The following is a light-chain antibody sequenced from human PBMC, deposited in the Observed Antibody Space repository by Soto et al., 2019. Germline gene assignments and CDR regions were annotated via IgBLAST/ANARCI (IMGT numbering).Light chain of an antibody. CDR1: QDISSY. J-gene: IGKJ1*01. V-gene: IGKV1-9*01. Sequence: IQLTQSPSSLSASVGDRVTITCRASQDISSYLAWYQQRPGKAPKLLIYAASTLQRGAPSRFSGSGSGTDFPLTISSLQPEDFATYYCQQLNSYLWTFGQGTKVEIK. CDR3: QQLNSYLWT. CDR2: AAS.